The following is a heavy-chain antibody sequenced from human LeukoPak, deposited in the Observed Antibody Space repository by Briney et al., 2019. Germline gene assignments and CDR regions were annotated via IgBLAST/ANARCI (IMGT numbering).Heavy chain of an antibody. Sequence: GGSLRLSCAASGFTFSSDAMSWVRQAPGEGLGWGSVICGSGGNTYYADSVKGRFTISRDNSKNTLFLQMNSLRVEDTAVYYCAKVQGPYCSGGSCFMDVWGKGTTVTVSS. CDR1: GFTFSSDA. J-gene: IGHJ6*03. CDR3: AKVQGPYCSGGSCFMDV. V-gene: IGHV3-23*01. CDR2: ICGSGGNT. D-gene: IGHD2-15*01.